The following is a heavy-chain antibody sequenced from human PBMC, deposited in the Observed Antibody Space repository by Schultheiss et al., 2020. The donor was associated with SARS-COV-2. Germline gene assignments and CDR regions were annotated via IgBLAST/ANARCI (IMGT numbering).Heavy chain of an antibody. CDR1: GYTFTSYG. D-gene: IGHD1-26*01. CDR3: ASPQGGP. Sequence: ASVKVSCKASGYTFTSYGISWVRQAPGQGLEWMGWISAYNGNTNYAQKLQGRVTITRDTSASTAYMELSSLRSEDTAVYYCASPQGGPWGQGTLVTVSS. V-gene: IGHV1-18*04. J-gene: IGHJ5*02. CDR2: ISAYNGNT.